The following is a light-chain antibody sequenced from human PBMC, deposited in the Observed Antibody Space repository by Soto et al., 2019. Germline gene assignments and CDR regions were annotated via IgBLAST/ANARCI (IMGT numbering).Light chain of an antibody. J-gene: IGLJ3*02. CDR1: SSNIGSNY. Sequence: SVLTQPPSASGTPGQRVTISCSGSSSNIGSNYVYWYQQLPGTAPKLLIYRNNQRPSGVPDRCSGSKSGTSASLAISGLRSEDEADYYCAAWDDSLSGHGVFGGGTKLTVL. V-gene: IGLV1-47*01. CDR2: RNN. CDR3: AAWDDSLSGHGV.